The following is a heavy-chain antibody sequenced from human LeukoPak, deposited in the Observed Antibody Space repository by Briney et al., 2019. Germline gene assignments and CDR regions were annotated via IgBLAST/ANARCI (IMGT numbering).Heavy chain of an antibody. J-gene: IGHJ4*02. CDR1: GFTFSTYS. V-gene: IGHV3-48*01. D-gene: IGHD7-27*01. Sequence: GGSLRLSCAVSGFTFSTYSVNWVRQAPGKGLEWVSYIRSSSSTIWYADSVKGRFTISSDNAKSLLYLEMNSLRAEDTAVYFCARDHRWGFDYWGQGTLVTVSS. CDR3: ARDHRWGFDY. CDR2: IRSSSSTI.